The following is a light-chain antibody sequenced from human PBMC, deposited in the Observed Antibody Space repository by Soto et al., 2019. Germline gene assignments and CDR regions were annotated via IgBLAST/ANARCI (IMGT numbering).Light chain of an antibody. CDR3: QQFGSSSLT. CDR1: QSVSSSY. CDR2: GAS. V-gene: IGKV3-20*01. Sequence: ESVLTQSPGTLSLSPGEKATLSCRASQSVSSSYLAWYQQKPGQAPRLLIYGASSRATGIPDRFSGSGSGTVFTLTVSRLEPEDFAVYYCQQFGSSSLTFGQGTKVEIK. J-gene: IGKJ1*01.